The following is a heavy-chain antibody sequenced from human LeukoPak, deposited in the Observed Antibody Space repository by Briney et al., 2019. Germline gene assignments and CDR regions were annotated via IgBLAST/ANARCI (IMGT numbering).Heavy chain of an antibody. Sequence: GRSLRLSCAASGFTFSSYGMHWVRQAPGKGLEWVSGISGSVDSTYYADSVKGRFTISRDNSKNTLYLQMNSLRAEDTAVYYCAKAYTSTWFNRGYFDYWGQGTLVTVSS. V-gene: IGHV3-23*01. CDR3: AKAYTSTWFNRGYFDY. CDR2: ISGSVDST. CDR1: GFTFSSYG. J-gene: IGHJ4*02. D-gene: IGHD6-13*01.